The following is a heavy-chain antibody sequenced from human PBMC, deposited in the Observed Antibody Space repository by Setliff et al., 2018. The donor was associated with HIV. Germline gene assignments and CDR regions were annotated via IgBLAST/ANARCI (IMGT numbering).Heavy chain of an antibody. J-gene: IGHJ4*02. V-gene: IGHV7-4-1*02. CDR1: GYTFTRYA. Sequence: ASVKVSCKASGYTFTRYALNWVRQAPGQGLEWMGWINTNTGDPTYAQGLTGRFVFSLDTSVSTAYLQISRLKAEDTAVYYCARTGPSRDGYNLVTDYWGQGTLVTVSS. CDR2: INTNTGDP. D-gene: IGHD5-12*01. CDR3: ARTGPSRDGYNLVTDY.